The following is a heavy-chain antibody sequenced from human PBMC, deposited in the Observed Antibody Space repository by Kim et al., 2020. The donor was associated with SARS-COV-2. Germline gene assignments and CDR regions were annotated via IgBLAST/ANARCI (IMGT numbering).Heavy chain of an antibody. V-gene: IGHV3-48*02. D-gene: IGHD2-21*02. Sequence: GGSLRLSCAASGFTFSSYSMNWVRQAPVKGLEWVSYISSSSSTIYYADSVKGRFTISRDNAKNSLYLQMNSLRDEDTAVYYCAREDHIVVVTATPYWYFDLWGRGTLVTVSS. CDR1: GFTFSSYS. CDR2: ISSSSSTI. CDR3: AREDHIVVVTATPYWYFDL. J-gene: IGHJ2*01.